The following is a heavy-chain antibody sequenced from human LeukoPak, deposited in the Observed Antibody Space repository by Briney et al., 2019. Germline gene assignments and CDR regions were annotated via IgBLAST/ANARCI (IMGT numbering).Heavy chain of an antibody. V-gene: IGHV4-34*01. J-gene: IGHJ4*02. CDR3: ARGNIVATILGGLHGTTAFDF. D-gene: IGHD5-12*01. CDR2: MIQSGSS. Sequence: SETLSLTCGVSGGAFSDYYWSWIRQAPGKGLEWIGEMIQSGSSNYNTSLRSRVTISGDTSRNQFSLKLNSLTAADTAVYYCARGNIVATILGGLHGTTAFDFWGQGILVTVSS. CDR1: GGAFSDYY.